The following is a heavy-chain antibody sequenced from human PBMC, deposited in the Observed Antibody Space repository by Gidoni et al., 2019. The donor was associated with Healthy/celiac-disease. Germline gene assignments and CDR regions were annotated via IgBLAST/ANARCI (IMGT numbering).Heavy chain of an antibody. Sequence: QVQLQESGPGLVKPSETLSLTCTASGGSISSYYWSWIRQPPGKGLEWIGYIYYSGSTNYNPSLKSRVTISVDTSKNQFSLKLSSVTAADTAVYYCARYYYDSSGYYQGLDYWGQGTLVTVSS. D-gene: IGHD3-22*01. V-gene: IGHV4-59*01. CDR3: ARYYYDSSGYYQGLDY. J-gene: IGHJ4*02. CDR2: IYYSGST. CDR1: GGSISSYY.